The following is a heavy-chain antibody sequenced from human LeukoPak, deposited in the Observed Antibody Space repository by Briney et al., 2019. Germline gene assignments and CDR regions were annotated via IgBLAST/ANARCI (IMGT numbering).Heavy chain of an antibody. J-gene: IGHJ3*02. CDR3: AKDYYDSSGYVPPDAFDI. V-gene: IGHV3-23*01. CDR2: ISSSGGST. CDR1: GFTFSSYA. D-gene: IGHD3-22*01. Sequence: GGSLRLSCAASGFTFSSYAMSWVRQAPGKGLEWVSAISSSGGSTYYADSVKGRFTISRDNSKNTLYPQMNSLRAEDTAVYYCAKDYYDSSGYVPPDAFDIWGQGTMVTVSS.